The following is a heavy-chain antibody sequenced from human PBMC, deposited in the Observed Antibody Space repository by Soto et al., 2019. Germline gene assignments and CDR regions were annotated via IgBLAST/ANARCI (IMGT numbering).Heavy chain of an antibody. CDR1: GGSISSSSYY. CDR2: IYYSGST. Sequence: QLQLQESGPGLVKPSETLSLTCTVSGGSISSSSYYWGWIRQPPGKGLGWIGSIYYSGSTYYNPSLKSRVTISVDTSKNQCSLKLSSVTAADTAVYYCARRPFFGVVGAKDDAFDIWGQGTMVTVSS. V-gene: IGHV4-39*01. J-gene: IGHJ3*02. CDR3: ARRPFFGVVGAKDDAFDI. D-gene: IGHD3-3*01.